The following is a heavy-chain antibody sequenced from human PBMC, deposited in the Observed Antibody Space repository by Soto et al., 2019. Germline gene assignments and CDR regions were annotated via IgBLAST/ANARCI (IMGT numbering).Heavy chain of an antibody. D-gene: IGHD3-16*01. CDR1: GGSFGRSA. J-gene: IGHJ3*01. CDR3: ARLRRDWGDAFDL. V-gene: IGHV1-69*01. Sequence: QVQLVQSGADVKKPGSSVKVSCKTSGGSFGRSAISWVRQAPAQGLEWMGEIIPVFDKANYAQNFQGRLTITADELTGTVFMELSSLRSEDTAVYFCARLRRDWGDAFDLWGLGTYVTVSS. CDR2: IIPVFDKA.